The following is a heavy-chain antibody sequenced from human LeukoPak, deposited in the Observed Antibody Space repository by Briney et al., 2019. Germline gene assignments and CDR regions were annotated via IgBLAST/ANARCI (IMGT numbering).Heavy chain of an antibody. CDR3: ASYYGDQITDVAYFDY. V-gene: IGHV4-30-4*02. J-gene: IGHJ4*02. D-gene: IGHD4-17*01. Sequence: SETLSLTCTVSGGSISSGDYYWSWIRQPPGKGLEWIGYIYYSGSTYYNPSRKSLATISVDTSKNQFSLKLSSVTAADTAVYYCASYYGDQITDVAYFDYWAQGTLVTVSS. CDR2: IYYSGST. CDR1: GGSISSGDYY.